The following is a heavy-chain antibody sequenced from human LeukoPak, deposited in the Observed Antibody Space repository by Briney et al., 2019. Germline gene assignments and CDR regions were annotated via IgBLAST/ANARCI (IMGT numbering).Heavy chain of an antibody. CDR3: ARARDDSSGYQHRGFDY. Sequence: SETLSLTCAVYGGSFSGYYWSWIRQPAGKGLEWIGRIYTSGRTNYNPSLKSRVTMSVDTSQNQFSLKLSSVTAADTAIYYCARARDDSSGYQHRGFDYWGQGTPVTVSS. CDR1: GGSFSGYY. CDR2: IYTSGRT. J-gene: IGHJ4*02. D-gene: IGHD3-22*01. V-gene: IGHV4-59*10.